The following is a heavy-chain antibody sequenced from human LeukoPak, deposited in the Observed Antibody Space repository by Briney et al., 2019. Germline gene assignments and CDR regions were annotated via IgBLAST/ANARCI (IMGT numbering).Heavy chain of an antibody. V-gene: IGHV3-21*01. J-gene: IGHJ6*02. D-gene: IGHD5-24*01. CDR1: GFTFSSYS. CDR3: ARDPATNGDFYGMDV. CDR2: ISSSSSYI. Sequence: GGSLRLSCAASGFTFSSYSMNWVRQAPGKGLEWVSSISSSSSYIYYADSVKGRFTISRDNAKNSLYLQMNSLRAEDTAVYYCARDPATNGDFYGMDVWGQGTTVTVSS.